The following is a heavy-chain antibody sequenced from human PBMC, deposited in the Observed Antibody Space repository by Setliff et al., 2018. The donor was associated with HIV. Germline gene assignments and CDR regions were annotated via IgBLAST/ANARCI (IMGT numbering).Heavy chain of an antibody. D-gene: IGHD2-15*01. V-gene: IGHV4-30-4*08. CDR2: IYYSGST. CDR3: ARIPRRGRYCSGGSCYSRYGMDV. J-gene: IGHJ6*02. Sequence: SETLSLTCTVSGGSIASGDYYWSWIRQPPGKGLEWIGYIYYSGSTYYNPSLKSRVTISVDTSKNQFSLKLSSVTAADTAVYYCARIPRRGRYCSGGSCYSRYGMDVWGQGTTVTVSS. CDR1: GGSIASGDYY.